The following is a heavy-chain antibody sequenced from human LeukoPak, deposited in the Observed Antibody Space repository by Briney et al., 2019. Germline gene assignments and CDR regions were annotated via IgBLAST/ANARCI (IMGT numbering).Heavy chain of an antibody. CDR3: ARDLVGATADY. V-gene: IGHV3-21*01. CDR2: ISSSSSYI. CDR1: GFTFSNYG. D-gene: IGHD1-26*01. Sequence: GGSLRLSCEASGFTFSNYGMHWVRQAPGKGLEWVSSISSSSSYIYYADSVKGRFTISRDNAKNSLYLQMNSLRAEDTAVYYCARDLVGATADYWGQGTLVTVSS. J-gene: IGHJ4*02.